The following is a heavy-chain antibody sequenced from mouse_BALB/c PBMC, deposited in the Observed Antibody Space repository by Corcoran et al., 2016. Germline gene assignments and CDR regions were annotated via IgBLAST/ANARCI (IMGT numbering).Heavy chain of an antibody. CDR3: ARRDGNFYFDY. CDR2: INPSTGYT. D-gene: IGHD2-1*01. Sequence: QVQLQQSGAELAKPGASVKMSCKASGYTFTSYWMHWVKQRPGQGLEWIGYINPSTGYTEYNQKFKDKATLTVDKSSSTAYMQLSSLTSEDSAVYYCARRDGNFYFDYWGQGTTLTVSS. CDR1: GYTFTSYW. J-gene: IGHJ2*01. V-gene: IGHV1-7*01.